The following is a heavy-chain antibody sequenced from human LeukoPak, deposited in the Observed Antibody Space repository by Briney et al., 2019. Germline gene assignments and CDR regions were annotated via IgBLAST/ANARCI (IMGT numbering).Heavy chain of an antibody. CDR1: GFIFSNYA. D-gene: IGHD3-16*01. V-gene: IGHV3-23*01. CDR2: LRGDGET. J-gene: IGHJ3*02. Sequence: GGSLRLSCAASGFIFSNYAMSWVRQAPARGLEWVSSLRGDGETFYADSVKGRFTLSRDDSRNTVYLQLNNLRVEDTAVYYCARGREDPSKTWSGDAFDIWGQGTMVTVSS. CDR3: ARGREDPSKTWSGDAFDI.